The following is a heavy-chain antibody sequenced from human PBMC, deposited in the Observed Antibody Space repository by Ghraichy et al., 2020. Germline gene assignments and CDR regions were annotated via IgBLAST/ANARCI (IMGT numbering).Heavy chain of an antibody. V-gene: IGHV4-4*07. CDR1: GGSISSYY. D-gene: IGHD3-3*01. CDR3: ARERGGLDGYYDFWSGLNWFDP. J-gene: IGHJ5*02. Sequence: SETLSLTCTVSGGSISSYYWSWIRQPAGKGLEWIGRIYTSGSTNYNPSLKSRVTMSVDTSKNQFSLKLSSVTAADTAVYYCARERGGLDGYYDFWSGLNWFDPWGQGTLVTVSS. CDR2: IYTSGST.